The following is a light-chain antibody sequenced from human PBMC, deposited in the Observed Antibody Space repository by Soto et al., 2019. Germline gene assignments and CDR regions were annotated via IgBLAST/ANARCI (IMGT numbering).Light chain of an antibody. CDR3: QQYGSSPFN. CDR2: GAS. J-gene: IGKJ4*01. Sequence: IVLTQSPGTLSLSPGERATLSCRATQSVSSTYLAWYQQKPGQAPRLLIYGASTRATGIPDRFSGSASGTDFTLTISRLEPEDFAVYYCQQYGSSPFNFGGGTKVDIK. CDR1: QSVSSTY. V-gene: IGKV3-20*01.